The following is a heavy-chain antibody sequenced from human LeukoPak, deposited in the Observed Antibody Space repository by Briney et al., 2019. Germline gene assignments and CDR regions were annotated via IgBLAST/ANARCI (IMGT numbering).Heavy chain of an antibody. CDR1: GFTFSSYA. V-gene: IGHV3-30-3*01. D-gene: IGHD6-6*01. J-gene: IGHJ4*02. CDR3: ARIGYSSSSFDY. CDR2: ISYDGSNK. Sequence: GGSLRLSCAASGFTFSSYAMHWVRQAPGKGLEWVAVISYDGSNKYYADSVKGRFTIFRDNAKRSLYLQMNYLRAEDTAIYFCARIGYSSSSFDYWGQGTLVIVSS.